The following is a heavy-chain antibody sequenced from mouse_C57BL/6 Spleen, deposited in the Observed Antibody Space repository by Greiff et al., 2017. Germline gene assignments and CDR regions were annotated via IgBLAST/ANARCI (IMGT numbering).Heavy chain of an antibody. CDR2: FYPGDGDT. CDR3: ARDGNYPAWFAY. CDR1: GYAFSSSW. V-gene: IGHV1-82*01. J-gene: IGHJ3*01. Sequence: VQLQESGPELVKPGASVKISCKASGYAFSSSWMNWVKQRPGKGLEWIGRFYPGDGDTNYNGKFKGKATLTADKSSSTAYMQLSSLTSEDSAVYFCARDGNYPAWFAYWGQGTLVTVSA. D-gene: IGHD2-1*01.